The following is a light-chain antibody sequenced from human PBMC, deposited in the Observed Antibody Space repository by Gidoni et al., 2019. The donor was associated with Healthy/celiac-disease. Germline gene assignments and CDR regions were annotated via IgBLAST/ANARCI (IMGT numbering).Light chain of an antibody. J-gene: IGKJ3*01. CDR3: QQYDNLPV. CDR1: QDISNY. V-gene: IGKV1-33*01. Sequence: DIQMTQSPSSLSASVGDRVTIHCQASQDISNYLNWYQQKPWKAPKLLIYDASNLETGVPSRFSGSGSGTDFTFTISSLQPEDIATYYCQQYDNLPVFXXXTKVDIK. CDR2: DAS.